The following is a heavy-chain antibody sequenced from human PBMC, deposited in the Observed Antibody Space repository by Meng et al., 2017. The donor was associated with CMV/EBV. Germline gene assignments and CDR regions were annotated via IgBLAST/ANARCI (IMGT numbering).Heavy chain of an antibody. CDR2: IKSKTDGGTT. CDR1: GFTFSNAW. J-gene: IGHJ4*02. D-gene: IGHD3-10*01. CDR3: TTHYYGSGSGVY. Sequence: GGSLRLSCAASGFTFSNAWMSWVRQAPGKGLEWVGRIKSKTDGGTTDYAAPVKGRFTISRDDSKNTLYLQMNSLKTEGTAVYYCTTHYYGSGSGVYWGQGTLVTVSS. V-gene: IGHV3-15*01.